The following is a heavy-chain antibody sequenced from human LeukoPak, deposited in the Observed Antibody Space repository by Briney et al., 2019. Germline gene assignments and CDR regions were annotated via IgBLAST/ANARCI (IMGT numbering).Heavy chain of an antibody. V-gene: IGHV5-51*01. CDR1: GYNFTSYW. D-gene: IGHD6-19*01. J-gene: IGHJ5*02. CDR2: IYPADSDT. Sequence: GESLKISCRTSGYNFTSYWIGWVRQMPGKGLEWMGIIYPADSDTRYSPSFQGQVTISADKSISTAYLQWSSLKASDTAMYYCARSIAVAGNQFDPWGQGTLVTVSS. CDR3: ARSIAVAGNQFDP.